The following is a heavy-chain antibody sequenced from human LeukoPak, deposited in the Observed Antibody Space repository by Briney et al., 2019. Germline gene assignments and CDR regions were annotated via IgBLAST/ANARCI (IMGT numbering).Heavy chain of an antibody. J-gene: IGHJ3*01. CDR3: ARSISVACMSAFDG. CDR1: GYSISSSNW. Sequence: SDTLSLTFAVSGYSISSSNWWGWIRPPPGKGLEWIGYIYYSGSTYYNPSLKSRVTMCVDTSKNQFSLILSSVTAVDTAVYYCARSISVACMSAFDGWGPGTMVTVSS. D-gene: IGHD6-19*01. CDR2: IYYSGST. V-gene: IGHV4-28*01.